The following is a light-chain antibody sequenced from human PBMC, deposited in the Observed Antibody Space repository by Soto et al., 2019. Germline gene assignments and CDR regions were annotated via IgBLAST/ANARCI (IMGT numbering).Light chain of an antibody. CDR2: ASS. V-gene: IGKV1-39*01. CDR1: QSISSY. J-gene: IGKJ5*01. CDR3: QQSASPLIT. Sequence: DIQMTQSPSSLSASVGDRVSITCRTSQSISSYLNWYQYKPGKAPKLLIYASSSLHSGVPSRFSGSGSGTDFTLTINSLQPEDFATYYCQQSASPLITFGKGTRLEIK.